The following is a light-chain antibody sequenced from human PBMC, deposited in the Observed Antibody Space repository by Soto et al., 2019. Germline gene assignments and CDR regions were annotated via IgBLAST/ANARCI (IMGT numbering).Light chain of an antibody. J-gene: IGLJ1*01. CDR2: DVT. V-gene: IGLV2-11*01. CDR1: SSDVGGSSF. CDR3: CSYAGSYTFV. Sequence: QSALTQPRSVSGSPGQSVTISCTGTSSDVGGSSFVSWYQHHPGKAPKLMIYDVTKRPSGVPDRFSGSKSGNTASLTISGLQAADEADYYCCSYAGSYTFVFGSGTKLTVL.